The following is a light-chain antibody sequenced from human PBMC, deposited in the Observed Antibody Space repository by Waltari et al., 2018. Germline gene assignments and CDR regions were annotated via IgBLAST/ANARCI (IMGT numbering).Light chain of an antibody. CDR1: QSILYSSNNKNY. CDR2: WAS. CDR3: QQYYDTPRIT. Sequence: DIVMTQSPDSLAVSLGERATINCKSSQSILYSSNNKNYLAWYQQKPGQPPKLLIYWASIRESGVPDRFSGSGSGTDFTLTISSLQAEDVAVYYCQQYYDTPRITFGPGTKVDIK. J-gene: IGKJ3*01. V-gene: IGKV4-1*01.